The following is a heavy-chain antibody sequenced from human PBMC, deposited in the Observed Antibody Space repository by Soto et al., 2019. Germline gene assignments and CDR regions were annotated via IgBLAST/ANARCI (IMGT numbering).Heavy chain of an antibody. CDR3: ARATADIWFDP. V-gene: IGHV4-30-4*01. CDR2: IYYRGGT. Sequence: PSETLSLTCIVSGGSISSSSYYWSWIRQPPGKGLELIGYIYYRGGTNYNSSLKSRVTISVDTSKNQFSLKLNSVTAADTAVYYCARATADIWFDPWGQGTLVTVSS. CDR1: GGSISSSSYY. D-gene: IGHD2-2*01. J-gene: IGHJ5*02.